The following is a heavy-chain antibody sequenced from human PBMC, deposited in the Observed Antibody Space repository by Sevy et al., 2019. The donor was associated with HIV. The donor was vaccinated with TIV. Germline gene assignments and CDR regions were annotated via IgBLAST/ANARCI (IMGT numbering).Heavy chain of an antibody. CDR3: ARDPRIAAAGNDY. V-gene: IGHV3-21*01. Sequence: GGSLRLSCAASGFTFSSYSMNWVRQAPGKGLEWVSSISSSSYIYYADSVKGRFTISRDNAKNSLYLQMNSLRAEDTAVYYCARDPRIAAAGNDYWGQGTLVTVSS. CDR1: GFTFSSYS. D-gene: IGHD6-13*01. CDR2: ISSSSYI. J-gene: IGHJ4*02.